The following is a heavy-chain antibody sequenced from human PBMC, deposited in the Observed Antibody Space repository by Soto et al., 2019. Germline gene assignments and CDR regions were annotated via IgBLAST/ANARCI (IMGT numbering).Heavy chain of an antibody. CDR1: GGSISSYY. CDR2: IYYSGST. J-gene: IGHJ6*03. V-gene: IGHV4-59*08. D-gene: IGHD2-15*01. Sequence: PSETLSLTCTVSGGSISSYYWSWIRQPPGKGLEWIGYIYYSGSTNYNPSLKSRVTISVDTSKNQFSLKLSSVTAADTAVYYCARGRYCRGGSCYDAYYYYYMDVWGKGTTVTVSS. CDR3: ARGRYCRGGSCYDAYYYYYMDV.